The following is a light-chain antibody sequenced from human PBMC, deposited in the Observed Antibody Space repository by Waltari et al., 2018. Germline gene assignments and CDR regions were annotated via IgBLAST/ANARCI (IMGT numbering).Light chain of an antibody. CDR1: QSISSW. CDR2: KAS. J-gene: IGKJ2*01. V-gene: IGKV1-5*03. Sequence: DIHMTQSPSTLSASVGDRVTITCRASQSISSWLAWYQQKPGKVPKLLIHKASSLASGVPSRFSGSGSGTEFTLTISSLQPDDFATYYCQQYNSYSGTFGQGTKVEIK. CDR3: QQYNSYSGT.